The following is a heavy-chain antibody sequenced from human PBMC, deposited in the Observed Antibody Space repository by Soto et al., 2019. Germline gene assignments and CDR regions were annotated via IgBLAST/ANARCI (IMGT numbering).Heavy chain of an antibody. J-gene: IGHJ4*02. CDR1: GVSFSIYA. V-gene: IGHV3-23*01. Sequence: GGSLGLACAASGVSFSIYAMNGVRQATGKGLEWVSGISGGGGSTYHADSVKGRFTISRDNSKNTLYLQMNSLRAEDTAVYYCAKDPTSYDSSAQFDSWGQGTLVTVS. CDR2: ISGGGGST. D-gene: IGHD3-22*01. CDR3: AKDPTSYDSSAQFDS.